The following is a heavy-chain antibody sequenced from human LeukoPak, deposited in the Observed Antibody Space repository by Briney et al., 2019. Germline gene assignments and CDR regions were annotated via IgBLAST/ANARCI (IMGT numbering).Heavy chain of an antibody. CDR1: GFTFSSYA. CDR2: ISYDGSNK. CDR3: AREKHRNYFYY. Sequence: PGGSLRLSCAASGFTFSSYAMHWVRQAPGKGLEWVAVISYDGSNKYYADSVKGRLTISRDNSKNTLYLQMNSLRAEDTAVYYCAREKHRNYFYYWGQGNLVTVSS. J-gene: IGHJ4*02. D-gene: IGHD1-14*01. V-gene: IGHV3-30*04.